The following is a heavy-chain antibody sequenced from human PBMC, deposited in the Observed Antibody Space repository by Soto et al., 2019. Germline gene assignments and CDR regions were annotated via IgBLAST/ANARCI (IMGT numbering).Heavy chain of an antibody. V-gene: IGHV3-30*18. CDR2: ISYDGSNK. D-gene: IGHD4-17*01. CDR3: AKVSTTVVTDY. CDR1: GFTFSSYG. Sequence: GGSLRLSCAASGFTFSSYGMHWVRQAPGKGLEWVAVISYDGSNKYYADSVKGRFTISRDNSKNTLYLQMNSLRAEDTAVYYCAKVSTTVVTDYWGQGTLVTVSS. J-gene: IGHJ4*02.